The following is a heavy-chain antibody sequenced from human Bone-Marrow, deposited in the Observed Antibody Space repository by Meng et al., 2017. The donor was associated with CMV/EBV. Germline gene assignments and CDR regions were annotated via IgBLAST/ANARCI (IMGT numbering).Heavy chain of an antibody. J-gene: IGHJ4*02. CDR1: GYTFTGYY. V-gene: IGHV1-69*10. Sequence: SVKVSCKASGYTFTGYYMHWVRQAPGQGLEWMGGIIPILGIANYAQKFQSRVTITADKSTSTAYMELSSLRSEDTAVYYCARGAMITFGGVIVPEGYWGQGTLVTVSS. CDR2: IIPILGIA. CDR3: ARGAMITFGGVIVPEGY. D-gene: IGHD3-16*02.